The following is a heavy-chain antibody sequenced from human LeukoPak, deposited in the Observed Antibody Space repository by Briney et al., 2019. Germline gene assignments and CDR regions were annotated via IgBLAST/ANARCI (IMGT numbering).Heavy chain of an antibody. Sequence: GGSLRLSCAASGFTFSHYSMNWVRQAPGRGLEWVSYITDSSSTIYYADSVRGRFTISRDNARNSLFLQLNSLRAEDTAVYYCAREYVESSGYEIDYFDYWGQGTLVTVSS. D-gene: IGHD3-22*01. CDR1: GFTFSHYS. V-gene: IGHV3-48*04. CDR2: ITDSSSTI. CDR3: AREYVESSGYEIDYFDY. J-gene: IGHJ4*02.